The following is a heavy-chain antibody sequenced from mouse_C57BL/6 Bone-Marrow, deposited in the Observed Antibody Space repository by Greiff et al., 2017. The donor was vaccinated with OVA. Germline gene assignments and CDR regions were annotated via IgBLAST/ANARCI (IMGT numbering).Heavy chain of an antibody. CDR2: IYPGDGDT. V-gene: IGHV1-82*01. Sequence: VKLMESGPELVKPGASVKISCKASGYAFSSSWMNWVKQRPGKGLEWIGRIYPGDGDTNYNGKFKGKATLTADKSSSTAYMQLSSLTSEDSAVYFCARRGLTGSFDYWGQGTTLTVSS. CDR1: GYAFSSSW. CDR3: ARRGLTGSFDY. J-gene: IGHJ2*01. D-gene: IGHD4-1*01.